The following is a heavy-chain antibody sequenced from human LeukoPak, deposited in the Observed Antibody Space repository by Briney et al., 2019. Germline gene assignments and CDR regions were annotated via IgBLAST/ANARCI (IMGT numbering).Heavy chain of an antibody. CDR2: INPKSGGR. J-gene: IGHJ3*02. V-gene: IGHV1-2*02. D-gene: IGHD5-24*01. CDR1: GYAFTDYY. Sequence: ASVKVSCKASGYAFTDYYMHWVRQAPGQGLEWMGWINPKSGGRSYAQRFQGRVTMTRDTSISTAYMELSRLRSDDTDVYYCARDGGLEMATPRGAFDMWGQGTMVSVSS. CDR3: ARDGGLEMATPRGAFDM.